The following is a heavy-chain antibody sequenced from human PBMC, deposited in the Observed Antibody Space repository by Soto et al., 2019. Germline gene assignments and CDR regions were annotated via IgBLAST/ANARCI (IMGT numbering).Heavy chain of an antibody. CDR2: FYYDGRT. Sequence: SETLSLTCIVSGASFSDANYYWVWIRQPPGEGLEWIGSFYYDGRTYYNASLKSRITISVDTSKNPFSLMLTSVTAADTAVYYCARRSHIVVAQTWGQGTLVTVSS. V-gene: IGHV4-39*02. J-gene: IGHJ4*02. D-gene: IGHD2-21*01. CDR3: ARRSHIVVAQT. CDR1: GASFSDANYY.